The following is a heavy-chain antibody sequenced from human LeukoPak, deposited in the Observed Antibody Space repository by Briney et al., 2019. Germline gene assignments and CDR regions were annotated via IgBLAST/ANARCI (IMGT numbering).Heavy chain of an antibody. CDR2: IHSDGSTT. J-gene: IGHJ6*03. D-gene: IGHD6-13*01. CDR3: ARGAAAGANYYYYYMDV. Sequence: PGGSLRLSCGASGFTFRNFGMHWVRQAPGKGLVWVSRIHSDGSTTRYADSVKGRFTISRDNAKNTVYLQMNSLRAEDTVIYYCARGAAAGANYYYYYMDVWGKGTTVTVSS. V-gene: IGHV3-74*01. CDR1: GFTFRNFG.